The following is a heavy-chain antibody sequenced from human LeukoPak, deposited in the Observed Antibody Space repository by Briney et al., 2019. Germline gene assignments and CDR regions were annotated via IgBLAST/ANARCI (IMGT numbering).Heavy chain of an antibody. Sequence: SETLSLTCSVSGGSISTYYWSWIRQPPGKGLEWIGYVYYTGSTNYNPSLKSRVTISVDTSKSQFSLKLSSVTAADTAVYFCARDVHYSTSSVYYYYYMDVWGKGTTVTVSS. CDR1: GGSISTYY. CDR2: VYYTGST. CDR3: ARDVHYSTSSVYYYYYMDV. D-gene: IGHD6-6*01. V-gene: IGHV4-59*01. J-gene: IGHJ6*03.